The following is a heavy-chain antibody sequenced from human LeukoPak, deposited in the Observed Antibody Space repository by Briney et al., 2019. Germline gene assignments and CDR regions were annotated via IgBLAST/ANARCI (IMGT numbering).Heavy chain of an antibody. CDR3: ARRLTQYDCFDP. CDR2: TYYRSKWYN. CDR1: GDSVASNSTA. D-gene: IGHD2-2*01. J-gene: IGHJ5*02. Sequence: QTLSLTCVISGDSVASNSTACNWIRQSPSRGLEWLGRTYYRSKWYNDYALSMKSRITINPDTSKNQFSLQLNSVTPEDTAVYYCARRLTQYDCFDPWGQGILVTVSS. V-gene: IGHV6-1*01.